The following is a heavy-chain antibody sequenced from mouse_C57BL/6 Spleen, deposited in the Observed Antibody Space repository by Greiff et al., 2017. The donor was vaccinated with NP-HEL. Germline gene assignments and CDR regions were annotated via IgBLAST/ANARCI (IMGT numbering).Heavy chain of an antibody. CDR1: GFTFSDYY. Sequence: EVKLVESGGGLVQPGGSLKLSCAASGFTFSDYYMYWVRQTPEKRLEWVAYISNGGGSPYYPDTVKGRFTISRDNAKNTLYLQMSRLKSEDTAMYYCARGTAQAPFAYWGQGTLVTVSA. D-gene: IGHD3-2*02. V-gene: IGHV5-12*01. CDR2: ISNGGGSP. CDR3: ARGTAQAPFAY. J-gene: IGHJ3*01.